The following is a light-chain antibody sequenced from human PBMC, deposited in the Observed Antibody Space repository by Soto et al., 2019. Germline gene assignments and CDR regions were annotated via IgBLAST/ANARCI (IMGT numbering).Light chain of an antibody. V-gene: IGLV2-14*01. CDR2: DVS. Sequence: QSALTQPASVSGSPGQSITMSCTGTNSDVGGYDSVSWYQQHPGRAPKLMIYDVSNRPSGISGRFSGSKFGNTASLTISGLQAEDEADYYCSSYRGSSLYVFGTGTKLTVL. CDR3: SSYRGSSLYV. CDR1: NSDVGGYDS. J-gene: IGLJ1*01.